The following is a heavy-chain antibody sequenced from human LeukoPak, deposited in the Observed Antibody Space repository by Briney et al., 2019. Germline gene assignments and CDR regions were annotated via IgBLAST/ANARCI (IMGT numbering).Heavy chain of an antibody. CDR3: ARTGLLDY. Sequence: GGSLRLSCAASGFTFSSYWMHWVRQLPGKGLVWVARISGDGSGINYADSVKGRFTISRDNAKNSLYLQMNSLRAEDTAVYYCARTGLLDYWGQGTLVTVSS. CDR2: ISGDGSGI. J-gene: IGHJ4*02. V-gene: IGHV3-74*01. CDR1: GFTFSSYW. D-gene: IGHD2-8*02.